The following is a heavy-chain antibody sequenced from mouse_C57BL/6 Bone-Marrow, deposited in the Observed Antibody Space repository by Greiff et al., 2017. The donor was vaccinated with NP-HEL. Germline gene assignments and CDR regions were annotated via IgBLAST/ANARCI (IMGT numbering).Heavy chain of an antibody. CDR1: GYTFNSYW. J-gene: IGHJ2*01. CDR2: IDPSDSYT. D-gene: IGHD1-1*01. Sequence: QVQLQQPGAELVMPGASVKLSCKASGYTFNSYWMHWVKQRPGQGLEWIGEIDPSDSYTNYNQKFKGKSTLTVDKSSSTAYMQLSSLTSEDSAVYYCATRYYGSSHDYWGQGTTLTVSS. V-gene: IGHV1-69*01. CDR3: ATRYYGSSHDY.